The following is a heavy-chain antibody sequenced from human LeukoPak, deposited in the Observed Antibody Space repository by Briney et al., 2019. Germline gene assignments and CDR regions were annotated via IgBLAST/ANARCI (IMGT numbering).Heavy chain of an antibody. J-gene: IGHJ4*02. CDR2: ISSSGSYR. Sequence: GGSLRLSCAGAGFTFTTYSMNWVRQAPGKGLEWVSSISSSGSYRYYADSVKGRFTISRDNAKKSLYLQMNSLRAEDTAVYYCARGGLTIAEATTSWYLDYWGQGTLVTVSS. V-gene: IGHV3-21*01. D-gene: IGHD1-26*01. CDR3: ARGGLTIAEATTSWYLDY. CDR1: GFTFTTYS.